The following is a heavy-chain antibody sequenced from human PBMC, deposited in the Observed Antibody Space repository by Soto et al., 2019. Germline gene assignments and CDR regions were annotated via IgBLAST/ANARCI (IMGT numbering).Heavy chain of an antibody. Sequence: ESGGDLVKPGGSLRLSCAASEFSFSDYYMNWIRQAPGKGLEWMSSISSRDNTIYYADSVQGRFTISRDNAKNSAYLQMNSLRAEDTAVYYCARTYGGYPPLYYGMDVWGQGTTVTVSS. CDR1: EFSFSDYY. J-gene: IGHJ6*02. V-gene: IGHV3-11*01. D-gene: IGHD5-12*01. CDR3: ARTYGGYPPLYYGMDV. CDR2: ISSRDNTI.